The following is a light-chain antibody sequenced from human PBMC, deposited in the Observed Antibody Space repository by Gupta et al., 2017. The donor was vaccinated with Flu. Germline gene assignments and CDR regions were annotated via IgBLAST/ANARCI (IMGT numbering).Light chain of an antibody. V-gene: IGLV2-14*01. CDR1: SSVVGAYNY. CDR3: RSYTGSNTL. CDR2: EGN. J-gene: IGLJ3*02. Sequence: QSITTSCTGTSSVVGAYNYVAWYQQHPGKDHNLIIFEGNSRPSGVSNRFSGSKSGTTASLTISGRQDEDEDHYYCRSYTGSNTLFGGGTKLTVL.